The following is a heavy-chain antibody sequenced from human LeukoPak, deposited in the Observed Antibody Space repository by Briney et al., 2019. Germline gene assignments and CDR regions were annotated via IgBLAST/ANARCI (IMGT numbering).Heavy chain of an antibody. V-gene: IGHV4-4*07. D-gene: IGHD7-27*01. J-gene: IGHJ5*02. CDR3: ARRSLGNWFDP. CDR2: IYTSGST. Sequence: SETLSLTCTVSGDSISSYYWSWIRQPPGKGLEWIGRIYTSGSTNYNPSLKSRVTMSVDTSKNQFSLKLSSVAAADTAVYYCARRSLGNWFDPWGQGTLVTVSS. CDR1: GDSISSYY.